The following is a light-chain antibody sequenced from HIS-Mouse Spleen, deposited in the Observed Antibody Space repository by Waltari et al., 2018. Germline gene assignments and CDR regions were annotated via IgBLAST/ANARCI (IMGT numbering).Light chain of an antibody. CDR1: SSDVRGHHY. J-gene: IGLJ2*01. V-gene: IGLV2-11*01. CDR2: DVI. CDR3: CSYAGSYPVV. Sequence: QSALTQPRSVSGSPGQSVPISCTGTSSDVRGHHYVSWYPQHPGKAPHLTIYDVIKRPPGVPDRFSGSTSGNTASLTISGLQAEDEADYYCCSYAGSYPVVFGGGTKLTVL.